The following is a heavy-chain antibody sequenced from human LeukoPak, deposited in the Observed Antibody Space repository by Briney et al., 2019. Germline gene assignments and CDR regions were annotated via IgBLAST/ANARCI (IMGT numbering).Heavy chain of an antibody. J-gene: IGHJ4*02. CDR1: GGTFSSYA. CDR2: IIPIFGTA. CDR3: ARDLPHVLRFLEWSEPFDY. Sequence: EASVKVSCKASGGTFSSYAISWVRQAPGQGLEWMGGIIPIFGTANYAQKLQGRVTMTTDTSTSTDYMELRSLRSDDTAVYYCARDLPHVLRFLEWSEPFDYWGQGTLVTVSS. D-gene: IGHD3-3*01. V-gene: IGHV1-69*05.